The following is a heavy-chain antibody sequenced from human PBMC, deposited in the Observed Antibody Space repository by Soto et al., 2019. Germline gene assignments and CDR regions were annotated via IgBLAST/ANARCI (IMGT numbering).Heavy chain of an antibody. CDR1: GGSISSYY. CDR3: ARGITYYYDTSGPSRYNWLDP. D-gene: IGHD3-22*01. Sequence: SETLSLTCTVSGGSISSYYWNWIRQPPGKGLEWIGYISYSGSTNYNPSLKSRVTISVGTSRNQFSLKLSSVTAEDTAVYYCARGITYYYDTSGPSRYNWLDPWGQGTLVTVSS. V-gene: IGHV4-59*01. CDR2: ISYSGST. J-gene: IGHJ5*02.